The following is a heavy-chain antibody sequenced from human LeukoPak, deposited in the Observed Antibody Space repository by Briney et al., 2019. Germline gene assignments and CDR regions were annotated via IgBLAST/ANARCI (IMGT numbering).Heavy chain of an antibody. CDR2: IKQDGSEK. Sequence: GGLRLSCAASGFTFSSYWMSWVRQAPGKGLEWVANIKQDGSEKYYVDSVKGRFTISRDNAKNSLYLQMNSPRAEDTAVYYCAREDSSRYYYGYWGQGTLVTVSS. J-gene: IGHJ4*02. D-gene: IGHD3-22*01. CDR1: GFTFSSYW. CDR3: AREDSSRYYYGY. V-gene: IGHV3-7*01.